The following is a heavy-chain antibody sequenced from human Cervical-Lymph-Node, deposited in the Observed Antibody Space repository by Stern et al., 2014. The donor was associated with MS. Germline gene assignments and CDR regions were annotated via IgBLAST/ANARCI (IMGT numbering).Heavy chain of an antibody. V-gene: IGHV3-30*18. Sequence: MQLVESGGSVVQPGRSLRLSCAASGFSFSSYGVYWVRQAPGKGLEWVAALSYDGENQHYAASVKGRFTISRDNSRNTLYLQMNTLIPEDTAVYYCAKADRITVNYHYYGMDVWGQGTTVTVSS. CDR2: LSYDGENQ. D-gene: IGHD6-19*01. CDR1: GFSFSSYG. J-gene: IGHJ6*02. CDR3: AKADRITVNYHYYGMDV.